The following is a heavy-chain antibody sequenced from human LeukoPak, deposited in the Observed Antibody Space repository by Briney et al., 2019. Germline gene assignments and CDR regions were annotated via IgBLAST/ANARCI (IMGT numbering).Heavy chain of an antibody. CDR1: GFTFSSYG. CDR2: ISYDGSNK. V-gene: IGHV3-30*18. Sequence: GGSLRLSCAASGFTFSSYGMHWVRQAPGKGLEWVAVISYDGSNKYYADSVKGRFTISRDNSKNTLYLQMNSLRAEDTAVYYCAKGHDYGDYVDHWGQGTLVTVSS. CDR3: AKGHDYGDYVDH. J-gene: IGHJ4*02. D-gene: IGHD4-17*01.